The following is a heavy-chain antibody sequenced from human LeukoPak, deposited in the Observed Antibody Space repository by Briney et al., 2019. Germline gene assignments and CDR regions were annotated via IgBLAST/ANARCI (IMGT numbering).Heavy chain of an antibody. Sequence: SVKVSCTASGGTFSSYAISWVRQAPGQGLEWMGRIIPILGIANYAQKFQGRVTITADKSTSTAYMELSSLRSEDTAVYYCARAINYYDSSGPRDVWGQGTTVTVSS. V-gene: IGHV1-69*04. CDR2: IIPILGIA. CDR3: ARAINYYDSSGPRDV. CDR1: GGTFSSYA. D-gene: IGHD3-22*01. J-gene: IGHJ6*02.